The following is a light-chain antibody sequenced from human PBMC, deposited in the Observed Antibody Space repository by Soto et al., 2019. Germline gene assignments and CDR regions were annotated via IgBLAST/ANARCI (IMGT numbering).Light chain of an antibody. CDR2: YDS. V-gene: IGLV3-21*01. CDR3: QVWDISSGHVV. J-gene: IGLJ3*02. Sequence: SSELTQPPSVSVAPGKTASVACGGSNIGSKSVHWYQKKSGQAPVLVMYYDSDRPSGIPERFSGPNSGNTATLTISRVEAGDEADYYCQVWDISSGHVVFGGGTKLTVL. CDR1: NIGSKS.